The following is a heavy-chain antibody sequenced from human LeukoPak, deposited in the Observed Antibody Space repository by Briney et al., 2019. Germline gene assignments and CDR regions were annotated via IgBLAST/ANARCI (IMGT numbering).Heavy chain of an antibody. CDR3: ARLHYYGSGSYYNAIDY. CDR2: IYPGDSDT. J-gene: IGHJ4*02. V-gene: IGHV5-51*01. D-gene: IGHD3-10*01. Sequence: GESPKISCKGSGYSFTSYWIGWVRQMPGKGLEWMGIIYPGDSDTRYSPSFQGQVTISADKSISTAYLQWSSLKASDTAMYYCARLHYYGSGSYYNAIDYGGQRTVVSVSS. CDR1: GYSFTSYW.